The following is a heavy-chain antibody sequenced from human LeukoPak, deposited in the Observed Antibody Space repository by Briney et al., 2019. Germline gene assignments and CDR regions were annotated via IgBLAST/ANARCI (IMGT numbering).Heavy chain of an antibody. V-gene: IGHV3-48*01. Sequence: GGSLRLSCAASGFTFSSYSMNWVCQAPGKGLEWVSYISSSSSTIYYADSVKGRFTISRDNSKNTLYLQMNSLRAEDTAVYYCAKDRSGLDLDYWGQGALVTVSS. CDR3: AKDRSGLDLDY. J-gene: IGHJ4*02. CDR2: ISSSSSTI. CDR1: GFTFSSYS. D-gene: IGHD3/OR15-3a*01.